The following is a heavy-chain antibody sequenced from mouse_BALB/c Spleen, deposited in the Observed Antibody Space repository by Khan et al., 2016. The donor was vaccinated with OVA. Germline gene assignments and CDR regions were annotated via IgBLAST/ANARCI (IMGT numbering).Heavy chain of an antibody. CDR3: ARDGSRYNYAMDY. CDR2: INYSGST. CDR1: GYSITSGYG. Sequence: EVQLQESGPGLVKPSQSLSLTCTVTGYSITSGYGWNWIRQFPGNKLEWMGYINYSGSTNYNPALKSRISITRDTSKNQFFLQLNSVTTEDTATYYCARDGSRYNYAMDYWGQGTSVTVSS. J-gene: IGHJ4*01. D-gene: IGHD2-3*01. V-gene: IGHV3-2*02.